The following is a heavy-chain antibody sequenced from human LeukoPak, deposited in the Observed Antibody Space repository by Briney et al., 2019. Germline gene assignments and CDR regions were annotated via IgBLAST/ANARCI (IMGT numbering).Heavy chain of an antibody. CDR2: IYYSGST. Sequence: PSETLSLPCTVSGGSISSSSYYWGWIRQPPGKGLEWIGSIYYSGSTYYNPSLKSRVTISVDTSKNQFSLKLSSVTAADTAVYYCAKYSSSIDYWGQGTLVTVSS. CDR1: GGSISSSSYY. D-gene: IGHD6-13*01. CDR3: AKYSSSIDY. V-gene: IGHV4-39*01. J-gene: IGHJ4*02.